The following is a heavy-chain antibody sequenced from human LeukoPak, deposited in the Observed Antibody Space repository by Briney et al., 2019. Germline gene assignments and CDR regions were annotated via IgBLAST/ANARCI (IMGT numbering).Heavy chain of an antibody. Sequence: WASVKVSCKASGYSFTSYYMHWVRQAPGQGLEWMGIINPSGGSTSYAQKFQGRVTMTRDTSTSTVYMELSSLRSEDTAVYYCASGGYYDSSGYYPALNSYYYYDMDVWGQGTTVTVSS. CDR1: GYSFTSYY. D-gene: IGHD3-22*01. CDR2: INPSGGST. CDR3: ASGGYYDSSGYYPALNSYYYYDMDV. V-gene: IGHV1-46*01. J-gene: IGHJ6*02.